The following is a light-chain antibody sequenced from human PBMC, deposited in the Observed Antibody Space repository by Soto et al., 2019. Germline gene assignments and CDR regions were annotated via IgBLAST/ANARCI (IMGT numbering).Light chain of an antibody. Sequence: QSVLTQSPSASGSPGQSVTISCTGTSSDIGGYNSVSWYQQHPGKAPKVMIYDVTKRPSGVPDRFSGSKSGNTASLTVSALQAEDEADYYCSSYSDRTNLVFGTANKVTV. CDR3: SSYSDRTNLV. J-gene: IGLJ1*01. CDR1: SSDIGGYNS. V-gene: IGLV2-8*01. CDR2: DVT.